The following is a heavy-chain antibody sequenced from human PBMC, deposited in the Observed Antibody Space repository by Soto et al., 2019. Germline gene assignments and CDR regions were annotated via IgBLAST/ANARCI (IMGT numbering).Heavy chain of an antibody. CDR3: ARIRGGYDSAPLSSGFDY. D-gene: IGHD5-12*01. CDR2: IFSNDEK. V-gene: IGHV2-26*01. Sequence: KESGPVLVNPTETLTLTCTVSGFSLSNARMGVSWIRQPPGKALEWLAHIFSNDEKSYSTSLKSRLTISKDTSKSQVVLTMTNMDPVDTATYYCARIRGGYDSAPLSSGFDYWGQGTLVTVSS. J-gene: IGHJ4*02. CDR1: GFSLSNARMG.